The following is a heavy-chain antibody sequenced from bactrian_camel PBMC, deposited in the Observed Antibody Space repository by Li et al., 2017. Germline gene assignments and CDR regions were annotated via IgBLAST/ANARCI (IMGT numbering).Heavy chain of an antibody. CDR1: PYTDNRYC. CDR3: GADFPCLTSIAYGLAGNFRS. J-gene: IGHJ6*01. Sequence: VQLVESGGGSVQAGGSLNLSCVGWPYTDNRYCMGWFRQAPGKEREGVAVIDALDRIGYADSVQGRFTASEDNAKMTLYLQMNSLKPEDTAMYYCGADFPCLTSIAYGLAGNFRSWSQGTQVTVS. D-gene: IGHD1*01. CDR2: IDALDRI. V-gene: IGHV3S42*01.